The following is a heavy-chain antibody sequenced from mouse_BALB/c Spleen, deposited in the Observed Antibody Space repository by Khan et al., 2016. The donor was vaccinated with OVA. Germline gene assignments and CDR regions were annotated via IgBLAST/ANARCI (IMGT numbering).Heavy chain of an antibody. D-gene: IGHD4-1*01. CDR2: IYPGNTDT. CDR1: GYTFTSYW. Sequence: EVQLQQSGTVLARPGASVKMSCKASGYTFTSYWMHWVKQRPGQGLEWIGDIYPGNTDTNYNQKFKGKAKLTAGTSTSPAYMELSSLTNEDSAVYYCTRRNWDVAWFAYWGQGTLVTVSA. CDR3: TRRNWDVAWFAY. V-gene: IGHV1-5*01. J-gene: IGHJ3*01.